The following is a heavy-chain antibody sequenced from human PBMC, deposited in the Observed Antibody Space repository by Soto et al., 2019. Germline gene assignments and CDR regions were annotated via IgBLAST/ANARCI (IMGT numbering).Heavy chain of an antibody. CDR3: AKPKLGIRAFDL. V-gene: IGHV3-23*01. CDR1: GFAFSAYL. CDR2: ISGTDGTT. J-gene: IGHJ3*01. D-gene: IGHD7-27*01. Sequence: GGSLRLSCEASGFAFSAYLMTWVRQAPGKGLEWVSSISGTDGTTYYADSVKGRFSISRDNSKNTLYLQMNSLSVNDTAVYYCAKPKLGIRAFDLWGQGTMVTVSS.